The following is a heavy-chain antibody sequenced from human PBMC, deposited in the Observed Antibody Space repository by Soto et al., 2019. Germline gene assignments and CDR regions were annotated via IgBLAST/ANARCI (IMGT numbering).Heavy chain of an antibody. CDR3: ARVVSGSTEVYYYGMDV. D-gene: IGHD3-10*01. CDR1: GGTFSSYA. Sequence: QVQLVQSGAEVKKPGSSVKVSCKASGGTFSSYAISWVGQAPGQGLEWMGGCIPIFGTANYAQKFQGRVTITADESTSTAYMELSSLRSEDTAVYYCARVVSGSTEVYYYGMDVWGQGTTVTVSS. CDR2: CIPIFGTA. V-gene: IGHV1-69*01. J-gene: IGHJ6*02.